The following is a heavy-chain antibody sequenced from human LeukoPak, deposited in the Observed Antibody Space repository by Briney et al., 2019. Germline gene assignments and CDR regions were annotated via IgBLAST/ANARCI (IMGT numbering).Heavy chain of an antibody. J-gene: IGHJ4*02. Sequence: GGSLRLSCAASGFTFSSYGMPWVRQAPGKGLEWVAVISYDGSNKYYADSVKGRFTISRDNSKNTLYLQMNSLRAEDTAVYYCAKSIVYDYSNYYFDYWGQGTLVTVSS. V-gene: IGHV3-30*18. CDR1: GFTFSSYG. CDR3: AKSIVYDYSNYYFDY. CDR2: ISYDGSNK. D-gene: IGHD4-11*01.